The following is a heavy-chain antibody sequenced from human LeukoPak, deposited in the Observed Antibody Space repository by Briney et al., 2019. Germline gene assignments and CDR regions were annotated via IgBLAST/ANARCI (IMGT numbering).Heavy chain of an antibody. CDR2: TNWNGART. CDR1: GFTFDDYG. V-gene: IGHV3-20*04. D-gene: IGHD6-6*01. Sequence: GGSLRLSCAASGFTFDDYGMSWVRQAPGKGLEWVSGTNWNGARTGYADSVKGRFIISRDNAKNSMYLQMNSLRAEDTAVYYCARGSSWGYWGQGTLVTVSS. J-gene: IGHJ4*02. CDR3: ARGSSWGY.